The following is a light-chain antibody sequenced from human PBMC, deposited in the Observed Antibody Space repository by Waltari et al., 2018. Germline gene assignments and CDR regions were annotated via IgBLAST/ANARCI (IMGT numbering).Light chain of an antibody. Sequence: DIQMTQSPSTLAVSVGDRVTITCRASQTIGGWLAWYQQKPGKAPKLLIYKASILESGVPSRFTGSASGTEFTLTISSLQTDDFATYYCQQYHRYSAFGQGTKVEIK. CDR3: QQYHRYSA. V-gene: IGKV1-5*03. CDR1: QTIGGW. J-gene: IGKJ1*01. CDR2: KAS.